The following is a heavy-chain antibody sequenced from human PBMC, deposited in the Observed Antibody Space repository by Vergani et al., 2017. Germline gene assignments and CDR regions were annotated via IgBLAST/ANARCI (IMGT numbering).Heavy chain of an antibody. D-gene: IGHD2-2*01. Sequence: QVQLVQSGAEVKKPGSSVKVSCKASGGTFSSYAISWVRQAPGQGLEWMGRIIPIFGTANYAKKFQGRVTITADESTSTAYMELSSLRSKDTAVYYCARSQIDIVVLPAASSKGYGMDVWGQGTTVTVSS. CDR2: IIPIFGTA. CDR3: ARSQIDIVVLPAASSKGYGMDV. V-gene: IGHV1-69*13. CDR1: GGTFSSYA. J-gene: IGHJ6*02.